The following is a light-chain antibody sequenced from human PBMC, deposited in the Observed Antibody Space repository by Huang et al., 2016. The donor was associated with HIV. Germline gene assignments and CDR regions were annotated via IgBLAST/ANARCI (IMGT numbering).Light chain of an antibody. J-gene: IGKJ1*01. CDR2: ATS. CDR3: QQYQSIPWT. Sequence: DIQMTQSPSSLSASVGDRVTITCRASQGIGNSLAWYQQKPEKPPRLLLYATSRLESGVTSRFSGSGSGTHYPQTMTTLQPEEIASYYCQQYQSIPWTCGQGTKVEIK. CDR1: QGIGNS. V-gene: IGKV1-NL1*01.